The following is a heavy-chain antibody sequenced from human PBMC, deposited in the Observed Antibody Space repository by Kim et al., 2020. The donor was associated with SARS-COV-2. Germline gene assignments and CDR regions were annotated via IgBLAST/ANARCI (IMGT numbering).Heavy chain of an antibody. CDR1: GYSFTSYW. CDR3: AISGWYSSSWYPSSGWPY. Sequence: GESLKISCKGSGYSFTSYWIGWVRQMPGKGLEWMGIIYPGDSDTRYSPSFQGQVTISADKSISTAYLQWSSLKASDTAMYYCAISGWYSSSWYPSSGWPYWGQGTLVTVSS. D-gene: IGHD6-13*01. CDR2: IYPGDSDT. J-gene: IGHJ4*02. V-gene: IGHV5-51*01.